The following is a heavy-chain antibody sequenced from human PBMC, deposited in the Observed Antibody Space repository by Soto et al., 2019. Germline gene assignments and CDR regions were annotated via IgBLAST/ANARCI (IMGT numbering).Heavy chain of an antibody. Sequence: QVQLVQSGAELMKPGSSVKVSCRASGDTFSSYTVSWVRQAPGRGLEWMGRSIPVLGTTDYAQKFKGRVTITADKSSNIVYMELSSLRSEDTAVYYCARRRYCGYDCYHKHYYGMDVWGQGTTVTVAS. V-gene: IGHV1-69*08. CDR1: GDTFSSYT. J-gene: IGHJ6*02. CDR3: ARRRYCGYDCYHKHYYGMDV. D-gene: IGHD2-21*02. CDR2: SIPVLGTT.